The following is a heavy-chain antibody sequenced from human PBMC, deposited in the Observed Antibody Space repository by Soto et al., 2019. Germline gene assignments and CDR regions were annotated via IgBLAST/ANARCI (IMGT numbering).Heavy chain of an antibody. D-gene: IGHD3-22*01. CDR1: GFTFSNYV. CDR2: MLNDGSAD. CDR3: TTDSYSSIIVVRFDY. J-gene: IGHJ4*01. V-gene: IGHV3-30*03. Sequence: GGSLRLSCAASGFTFSNYVVHWVRQAPGKGLEWVALMLNDGSADYYVDSVKGRFAISRDDSKNMVYLQMNSLKTEDTGIYYCTTDSYSSIIVVRFDYWGHGTLVTVSS.